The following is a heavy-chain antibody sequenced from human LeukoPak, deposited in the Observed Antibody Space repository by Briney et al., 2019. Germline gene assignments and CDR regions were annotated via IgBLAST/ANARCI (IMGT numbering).Heavy chain of an antibody. V-gene: IGHV4-59*10. CDR1: GGSFSGYY. Sequence: SETLSLTCAVYGGSFSGYYWSWIRQPAGKGLEWIGRIYTSGSTNYNPSLKSRVTISVDTSKNQFSLKLSSVTAADTAVYYCASEKGSGSYSLFDYWGQGTLVTVSS. CDR3: ASEKGSGSYSLFDY. CDR2: IYTSGST. D-gene: IGHD3-10*01. J-gene: IGHJ4*02.